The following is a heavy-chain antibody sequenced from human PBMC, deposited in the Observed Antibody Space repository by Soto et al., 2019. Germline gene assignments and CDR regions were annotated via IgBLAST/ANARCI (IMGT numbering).Heavy chain of an antibody. D-gene: IGHD5-12*01. Sequence: GGSLRLSCAASGFTFDDYAMHWVRQAPGKGLEWVSGISWNSGSIGYADSVKGRFTISRDNAKNSLYLQMNSLRAEDTALYYCAKDIGGYVQRFDYWGQGTLVTVSS. CDR1: GFTFDDYA. CDR2: ISWNSGSI. J-gene: IGHJ4*02. CDR3: AKDIGGYVQRFDY. V-gene: IGHV3-9*01.